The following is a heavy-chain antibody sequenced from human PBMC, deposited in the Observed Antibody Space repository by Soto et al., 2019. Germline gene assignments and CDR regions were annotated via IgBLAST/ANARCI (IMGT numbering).Heavy chain of an antibody. CDR2: ITADGAAT. Sequence: GRSLGFPCVASGFTFSTHSMSWVRQAPEKGLEWVPAITADGAATYYSDSGKGRFTISRDNSKTTVFLQLNSLRAEDTALYFCAEGTRRSTMSWGLGTLVTVSS. D-gene: IGHD3-10*02. CDR1: GFTFSTHS. V-gene: IGHV3-23*01. J-gene: IGHJ4*02. CDR3: AEGTRRSTMS.